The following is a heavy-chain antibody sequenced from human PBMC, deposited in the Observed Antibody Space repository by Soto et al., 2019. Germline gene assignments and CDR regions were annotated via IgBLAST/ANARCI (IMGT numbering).Heavy chain of an antibody. CDR1: GFRFDDYA. Sequence: PGGSLRLSCAASGFRFDDYAMHWVRQVPGKGLEWVSGISWNSGSIGYADSVKGRFTISRDNGKNPLYLQMNSLRPEDTALYYCAKAYSGSGGPFDYWGQGILVTVSS. CDR2: ISWNSGSI. J-gene: IGHJ4*02. D-gene: IGHD6-6*01. V-gene: IGHV3-9*01. CDR3: AKAYSGSGGPFDY.